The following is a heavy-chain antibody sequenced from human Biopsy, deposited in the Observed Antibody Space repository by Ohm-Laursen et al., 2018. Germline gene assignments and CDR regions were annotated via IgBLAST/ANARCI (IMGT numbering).Heavy chain of an antibody. CDR3: ARGGSFLPSEYFHT. V-gene: IGHV1-8*01. CDR2: MNPNTGNT. D-gene: IGHD3-10*01. J-gene: IGHJ1*01. CDR1: GYTFTTYD. Sequence: GASVKVSCKASGYTFTTYDINWVRQATGQGLEWMGWMNPNTGNTGFAQKFQGRITMTRNTSISTAYMELRSLRSDDTAVYYFARGGSFLPSEYFHTWGQGTLVPASS.